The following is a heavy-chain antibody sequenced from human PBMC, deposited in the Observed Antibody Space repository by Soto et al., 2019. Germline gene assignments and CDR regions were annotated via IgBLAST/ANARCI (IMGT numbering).Heavy chain of an antibody. V-gene: IGHV1-18*01. CDR3: AIKWGGYYDSSGYYYGY. CDR1: GYTFTSYG. CDR2: ISAYNGNT. J-gene: IGHJ4*02. Sequence: QVQLVQSGAEVKKPGASVKVSCKASGYTFTSYGISWVRQAPGQGREWMGWISAYNGNTNYAQKLQGRVTMTTDTSTSTAYMELRSLRSDDTAVYYCAIKWGGYYDSSGYYYGYWGQGTLVTVSS. D-gene: IGHD3-22*01.